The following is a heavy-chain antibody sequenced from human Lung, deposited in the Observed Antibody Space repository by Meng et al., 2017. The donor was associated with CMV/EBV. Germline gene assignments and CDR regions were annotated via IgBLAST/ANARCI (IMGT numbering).Heavy chain of an antibody. CDR2: ISKSGVDT. V-gene: IGHV3-7*01. CDR3: LRDYQTI. J-gene: IGHJ4*02. CDR1: GFTFSDQW. Sequence: GGSLRLSCGDSGFTFSDQWMSWVRQAPGKGLEWVGRISKSGVDTYYADSVRGRFSISRDNVRGSLFLQMNSLRLEDSGVYFCLRDYQTIWGQGTVVTVSS. D-gene: IGHD2-2*01.